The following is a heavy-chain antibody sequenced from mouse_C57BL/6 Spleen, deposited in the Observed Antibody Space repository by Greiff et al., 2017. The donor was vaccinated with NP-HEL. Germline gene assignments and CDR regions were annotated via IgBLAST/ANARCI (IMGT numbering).Heavy chain of an antibody. CDR1: GFSLTSYG. CDR2: IWSGGST. Sequence: QVQLQQSGPGLVQPSQSLSITCTVSGFSLTSYGVHWVRQSPGKGLEWLGVIWSGGSTDYNAAFISRLSISKDNSKSQVFFKMNSLQADDTAIYYCAREGVYYDYDAAYYYAMDYWGQGTSVTVSS. V-gene: IGHV2-2*01. J-gene: IGHJ4*01. CDR3: AREGVYYDYDAAYYYAMDY. D-gene: IGHD2-4*01.